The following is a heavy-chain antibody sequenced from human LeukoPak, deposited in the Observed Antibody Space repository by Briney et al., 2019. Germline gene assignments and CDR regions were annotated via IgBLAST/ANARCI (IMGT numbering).Heavy chain of an antibody. J-gene: IGHJ4*02. CDR1: GFTFSSYA. D-gene: IGHD6-6*01. CDR2: ISGSGGST. CDR3: ARDIGIGIAARPGPLDY. V-gene: IGHV3-23*01. Sequence: GRSLRLSCAASGFTFSSYAMSWVRQAPGKWLEWVSAISGSGGSTYYADSVKGRFTISRDNAKNSLYLQMNSLRAEDTAVYYCARDIGIGIAARPGPLDYWGQGTLVTVSS.